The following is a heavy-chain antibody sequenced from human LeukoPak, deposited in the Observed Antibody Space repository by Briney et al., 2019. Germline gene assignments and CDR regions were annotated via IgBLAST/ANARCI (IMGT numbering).Heavy chain of an antibody. J-gene: IGHJ6*03. D-gene: IGHD3-9*01. CDR2: IYPGDSDT. V-gene: IGHV5-51*01. CDR1: GYSFTSYW. CDR3: ARQGYDILTGYYKGYYYYMDV. Sequence: GESLKISCKGSGYSFTSYWIGWVRQMPGKGLEWMGIIYPGDSDTRYSPSFQGQVTISADKSISTAYLQWSSLKASDTAMYYCARQGYDILTGYYKGYYYYMDVWGKGTTVTISS.